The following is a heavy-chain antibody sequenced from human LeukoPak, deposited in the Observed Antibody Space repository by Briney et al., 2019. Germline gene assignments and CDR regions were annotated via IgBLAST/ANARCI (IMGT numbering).Heavy chain of an antibody. CDR1: ISSHY. D-gene: IGHD3-10*02. CDR2: IYYSGST. Sequence: SETLSLTCIDSISSHYWSWIRQPPGKGLEWIGYIYYSGSTNYNPSLKSRVTISVDTSKNQFSLKLSSVTAADTAVYYCASKPLFGELMGWGQGTLVTVSS. V-gene: IGHV4-59*08. J-gene: IGHJ4*02. CDR3: ASKPLFGELMG.